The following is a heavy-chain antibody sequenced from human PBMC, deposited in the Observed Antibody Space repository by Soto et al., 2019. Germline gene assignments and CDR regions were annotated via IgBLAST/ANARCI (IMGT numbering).Heavy chain of an antibody. D-gene: IGHD3-16*01. CDR1: GGSISSYY. CDR2: IYYSGST. Sequence: PSETLSLTCTVSGGSISSYYWSWIRQPPGKGLEWIGYIYYSGSTNYNPSLKSRVTISVDTSKNQFSLKLSSVTAADTAVYYCARAGLRFNGMDVWGQGTTVTVSS. V-gene: IGHV4-59*01. J-gene: IGHJ6*02. CDR3: ARAGLRFNGMDV.